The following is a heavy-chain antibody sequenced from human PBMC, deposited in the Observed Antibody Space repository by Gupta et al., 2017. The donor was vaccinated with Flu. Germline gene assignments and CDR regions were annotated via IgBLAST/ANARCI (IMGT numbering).Heavy chain of an antibody. V-gene: IGHV4-31*03. D-gene: IGHD3-10*01. CDR2: IYYSGST. J-gene: IGHJ3*02. CDR3: ESSPPTYYGSGSYYNEERRGQTAGFDI. Sequence: QVQLQESGPGLVKPSQTLSLARPVSGGSISGGGYYWNWIRQHPGKGLEWIGYIYYSGSTYYNPSLKSRVTMSVDPSKNQFSLKLTSVTAADTAEYYCESSPPTYYGSGSYYNEERRGQTAGFDIWGQGTMVTVSS. CDR1: GGSISGGGYY.